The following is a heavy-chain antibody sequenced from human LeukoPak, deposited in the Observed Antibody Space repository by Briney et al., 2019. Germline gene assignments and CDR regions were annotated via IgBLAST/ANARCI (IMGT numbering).Heavy chain of an antibody. Sequence: ASVKVSCKATGYAFTSYGISWVRQAPGQGLEWMGWISAYNGNTNYAQKLQGRVTMTTDTSTSTAYMELSSLRSEDTAVYYCARAGGYCGRISCPYYFDYWGQGTLVTVSS. D-gene: IGHD2-15*01. CDR3: ARAGGYCGRISCPYYFDY. J-gene: IGHJ4*02. CDR1: GYAFTSYG. V-gene: IGHV1-18*01. CDR2: ISAYNGNT.